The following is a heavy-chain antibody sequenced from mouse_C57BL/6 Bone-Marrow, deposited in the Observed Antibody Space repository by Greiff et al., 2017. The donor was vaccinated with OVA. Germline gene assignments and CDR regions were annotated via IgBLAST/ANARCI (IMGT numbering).Heavy chain of an antibody. CDR3: ARAGRYYSNYYYDY. D-gene: IGHD2-5*01. V-gene: IGHV5-4*03. Sequence: EVKLVESGGGLVKPGGSLKLSCAASGFTFSSYAMSWVRQTPEKRLEWVATISDGGSYTYYPDNVKGRFTISRDNAKNTRYLQMSHLKSEDTAMYYCARAGRYYSNYYYDYRGQGTTLTVAT. CDR1: GFTFSSYA. CDR2: ISDGGSYT. J-gene: IGHJ2*01.